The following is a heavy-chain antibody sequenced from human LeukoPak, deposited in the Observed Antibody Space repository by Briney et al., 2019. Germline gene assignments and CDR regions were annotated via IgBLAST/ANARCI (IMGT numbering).Heavy chain of an antibody. J-gene: IGHJ4*02. D-gene: IGHD3-22*01. CDR3: ARYYYDSSGYNLLFFDY. CDR1: GYTFSSYG. Sequence: ASVKVSCKASGYTFSSYGMSWVRQAPGQGLEWMGWISSYNGNTHYAQKVQGRVTMTTDTSTSTAYMELRSLRSDDTAVYYCARYYYDSSGYNLLFFDYWGQGTLVTVSS. CDR2: ISSYNGNT. V-gene: IGHV1-18*01.